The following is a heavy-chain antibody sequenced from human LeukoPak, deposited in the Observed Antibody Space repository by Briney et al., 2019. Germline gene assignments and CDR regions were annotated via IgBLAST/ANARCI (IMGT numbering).Heavy chain of an antibody. CDR3: AKSVKVTYVDY. J-gene: IGHJ4*02. Sequence: QPGGSLRLSRAASGFTVSSNYMSWVRQAPGKGLEWVSAISGSGGSTYYADSVKGRFTISRDNSKNTLYLQMNSLRAEDTAVYYCAKSVKVTYVDYWGQGTLVTVSS. V-gene: IGHV3-23*01. CDR2: ISGSGGST. D-gene: IGHD2-21*02. CDR1: GFTVSSNY.